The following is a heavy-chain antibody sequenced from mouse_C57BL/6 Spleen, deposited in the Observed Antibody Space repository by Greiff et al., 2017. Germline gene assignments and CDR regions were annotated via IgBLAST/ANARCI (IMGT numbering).Heavy chain of an antibody. CDR1: GYTFTDYY. Sequence: EVQLQQSGPELVKPGASVKISCKASGYTFTDYYMNWVKQSHGKSLEWIGDINPNNGGTSYNQKFKGKATLTVDKSSSTAYMELRSLTSEDSAVYYCARDGGRFAYWGQGTLVTVSA. CDR2: INPNNGGT. CDR3: ARDGGRFAY. J-gene: IGHJ3*01. D-gene: IGHD1-2*01. V-gene: IGHV1-26*01.